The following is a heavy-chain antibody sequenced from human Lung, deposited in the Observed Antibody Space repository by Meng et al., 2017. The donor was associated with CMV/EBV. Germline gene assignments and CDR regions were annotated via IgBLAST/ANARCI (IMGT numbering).Heavy chain of an antibody. CDR1: GLSTYG. D-gene: IGHD1-1*01. J-gene: IGHJ4*02. CDR3: AKDGKSGGYFDY. V-gene: IGHV3-30*02. CDR2: IWFDGSSK. Sequence: QGQLVGSGGGVVQPGGSLGLSCGASGLSTYGMHWVRQVPGKGLEWVAFIWFDGSSKYYADSVKGRFSISRDNSKNTLYLQMNSLRPEDTGVYYCAKDGKSGGYFDYWGQGTLVTVSS.